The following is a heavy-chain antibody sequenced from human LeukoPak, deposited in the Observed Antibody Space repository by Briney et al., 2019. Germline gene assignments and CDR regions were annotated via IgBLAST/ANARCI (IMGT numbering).Heavy chain of an antibody. CDR3: AKDQEYYYDSSGYAPGG. D-gene: IGHD3-22*01. CDR1: GFTFSSYS. Sequence: PGGSLRLSCAASGFTFSSYSMNWVRQAPGKGLEWVSSISSSSSYIYYADSVKGRFTISRDNAKNSLYLQMNSLRAEDTAVYYCAKDQEYYYDSSGYAPGGWGQGTLVTVSS. V-gene: IGHV3-21*04. J-gene: IGHJ4*02. CDR2: ISSSSSYI.